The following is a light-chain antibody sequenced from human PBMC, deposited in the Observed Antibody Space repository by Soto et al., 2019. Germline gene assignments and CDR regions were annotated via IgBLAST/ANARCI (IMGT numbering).Light chain of an antibody. Sequence: QPVLTQPPSVSGAPGQRVTISCTGSSSNIGAGYDVHWYQQLPGRAPKLLIYGNTNRPSGVPDRFSGSKSGNSASLAISGLQAEDEADYYCLSFESSRSVVFGGGTKLTVL. CDR2: GNT. J-gene: IGLJ2*01. CDR3: LSFESSRSVV. V-gene: IGLV1-40*01. CDR1: SSNIGAGYD.